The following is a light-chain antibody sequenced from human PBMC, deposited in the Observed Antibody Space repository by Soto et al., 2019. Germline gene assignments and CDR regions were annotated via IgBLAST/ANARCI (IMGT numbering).Light chain of an antibody. Sequence: QSVLTQPPSVSGAPGQRVTISCTGSSSNIGANYDVHWYQQLPGTAPKLLIYGSSNRPSGVPDRFSGSKSGTSASLAITGLQAEDEADYYCQSYDTSLSAYVFGTGTKLTVL. CDR3: QSYDTSLSAYV. CDR1: SSNIGANYD. J-gene: IGLJ1*01. V-gene: IGLV1-40*01. CDR2: GSS.